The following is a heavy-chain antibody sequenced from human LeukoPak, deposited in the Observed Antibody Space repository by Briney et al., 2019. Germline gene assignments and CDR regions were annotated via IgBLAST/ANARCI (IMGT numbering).Heavy chain of an antibody. CDR2: ISGSGGST. CDR1: GFTFSNYA. J-gene: IGHJ4*02. D-gene: IGHD4-17*01. Sequence: SGGSLRLSCAASGFTFSNYAMSWVRQAPGKGLEWVSSISGSGGSTYYVDSVKGRFTISRDNSKNTLYLQMNSLRAEDTAVYYCARDRLEDYGRSVAGYWGQGTLVTVSS. CDR3: ARDRLEDYGRSVAGY. V-gene: IGHV3-23*01.